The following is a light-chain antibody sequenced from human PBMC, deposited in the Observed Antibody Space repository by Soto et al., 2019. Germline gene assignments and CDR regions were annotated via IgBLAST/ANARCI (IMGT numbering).Light chain of an antibody. Sequence: EIVMTQSPATLSVSPGERATLSCRASQSVSSKLAWYQQKAGQAPRLLIYGASTRATGIPARFSGGGSETEFTLTISSLQSEDFAVSYCQQYKNWPPFSFGPGTKVDFK. CDR3: QQYKNWPPFS. CDR1: QSVSSK. CDR2: GAS. J-gene: IGKJ3*01. V-gene: IGKV3-15*01.